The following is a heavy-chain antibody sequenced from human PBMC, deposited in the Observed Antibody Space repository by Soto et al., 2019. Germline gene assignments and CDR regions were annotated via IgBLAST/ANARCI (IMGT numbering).Heavy chain of an antibody. CDR2: ISGIGGST. Sequence: PGGSLRLSCAASGFTFSCYPMHWVRPAPRKGLEWVSAISGIGGSTYYADSVKGRFTSSRDNSKNPLFRQMNSLRAEGTAVYYCAKKVDIGDYEWSVDYWGQGTLVTVSS. D-gene: IGHD4-17*01. CDR1: GFTFSCYP. CDR3: AKKVDIGDYEWSVDY. J-gene: IGHJ4*02. V-gene: IGHV3-23*01.